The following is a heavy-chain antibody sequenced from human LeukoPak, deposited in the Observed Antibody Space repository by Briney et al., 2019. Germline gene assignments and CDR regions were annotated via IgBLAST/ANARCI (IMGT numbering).Heavy chain of an antibody. J-gene: IGHJ4*02. Sequence: TLSLTCTVSGGSIDSYYWSWIRQPPGKGLEWIGYIYYTGSTECHPSLKSRVTISLDTSKNQFSLKLTSVTAADTAVYYCARVYQSAEYYFDYWGQGNLV. CDR2: IYYTGST. V-gene: IGHV4-59*01. CDR1: GGSIDSYY. CDR3: ARVYQSAEYYFDY. D-gene: IGHD2-2*01.